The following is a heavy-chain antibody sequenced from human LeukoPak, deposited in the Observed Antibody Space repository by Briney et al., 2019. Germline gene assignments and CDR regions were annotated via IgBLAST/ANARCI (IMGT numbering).Heavy chain of an antibody. CDR3: AKECDYGDTSHMPCY. V-gene: IGHV3-23*01. J-gene: IGHJ4*02. CDR2: ISDGGWT. Sequence: PGGSLGLSCAASGFTFSTYSMNWVRQAPGKGLEWVSSISDGGWTAYTDSVKGRFFISRETATNTLYLQMNSLRDEDTAVYYCAKECDYGDTSHMPCYWGQGTLVTVSS. CDR1: GFTFSTYS. D-gene: IGHD4-17*01.